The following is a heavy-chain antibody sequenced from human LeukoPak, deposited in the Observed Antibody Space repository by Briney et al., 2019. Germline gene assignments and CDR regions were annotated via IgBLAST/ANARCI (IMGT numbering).Heavy chain of an antibody. CDR3: ARDKYGGNSNAFDI. Sequence: GGSLRLSCAASGFTFSSYWMHWVRQVPGKGPVWVSRVGTDGSTTAYADYVQGRFTISRDNAKNTLYLQMNSLRVEDTAVCYCARDKYGGNSNAFDIWGQGTLVSVSS. J-gene: IGHJ3*02. CDR1: GFTFSSYW. D-gene: IGHD4-23*01. CDR2: VGTDGSTT. V-gene: IGHV3-74*01.